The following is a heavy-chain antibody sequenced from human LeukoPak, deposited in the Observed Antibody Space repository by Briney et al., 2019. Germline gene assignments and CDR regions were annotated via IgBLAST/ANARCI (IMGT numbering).Heavy chain of an antibody. J-gene: IGHJ4*02. CDR3: AREDSSSRADY. CDR1: GGSISSYY. V-gene: IGHV4-4*07. D-gene: IGHD6-6*01. CDR2: IYASGST. Sequence: SETLSLTCTVSGGSISSYYWSWIRQPAGKGLEWIGRIYASGSTYYNPSLKSRVTMSVDTSKNQFSLRLTTVTAADTAVYYCAREDSSSRADYWGQGTLVTVSS.